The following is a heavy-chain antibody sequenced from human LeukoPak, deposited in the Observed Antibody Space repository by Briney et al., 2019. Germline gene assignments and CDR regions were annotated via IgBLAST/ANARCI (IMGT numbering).Heavy chain of an antibody. CDR2: ISPSSGST. V-gene: IGHV3-23*01. CDR1: GFTFSSYA. J-gene: IGHJ4*01. D-gene: IGHD7-27*01. CDR3: SNSLGN. Sequence: GGSLRLSCAASGFTFSSYAMSWVRQAPGEGLEWVSSISPSSGSTYYADSVKGRFTISRDNSNNTLYLQMNSLRADDTAVYYCSNSLGNWCHATLVTVSS.